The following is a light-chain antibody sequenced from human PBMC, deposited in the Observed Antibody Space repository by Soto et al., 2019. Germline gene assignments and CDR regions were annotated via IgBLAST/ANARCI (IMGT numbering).Light chain of an antibody. CDR2: DAS. CDR1: QSVSSSY. CDR3: HQYDNSPLT. Sequence: EIVLTQSPGTLSLSPGERATLSCRASQSVSSSYLAWYQQKPGQAPRLLIYDASNRATGIPARFSGSGSGTDFTLTISSLEPEDFALYYCHQYDNSPLTFGGGTKVDIK. V-gene: IGKV3-20*01. J-gene: IGKJ4*01.